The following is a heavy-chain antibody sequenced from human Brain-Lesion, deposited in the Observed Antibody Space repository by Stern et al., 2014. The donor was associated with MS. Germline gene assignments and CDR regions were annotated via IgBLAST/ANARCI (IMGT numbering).Heavy chain of an antibody. CDR3: ARGGAVTTSDYYLDY. CDR2: ISYDGSDK. J-gene: IGHJ4*02. D-gene: IGHD4-17*01. V-gene: IGHV3-30*01. CDR1: RFTFSYHA. Sequence: VQLVESGGGVVQPGRSLGLSCAASRFTFSYHAMHWVRQAPGKGLEWVALISYDGSDKNDAGSVKGRFTISRENSRNTLYLQMNSLRVDDTAVYYCARGGAVTTSDYYLDYWGQGILVTVSS.